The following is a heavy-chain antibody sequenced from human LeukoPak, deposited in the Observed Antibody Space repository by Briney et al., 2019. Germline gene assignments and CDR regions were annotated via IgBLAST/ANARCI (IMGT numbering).Heavy chain of an antibody. CDR2: IKEDGSEK. J-gene: IGHJ4*02. CDR3: SRGLTVSDY. V-gene: IGHV3-7*04. D-gene: IGHD4-17*01. CDR1: GFTFSNYR. Sequence: PGGSLRLSCAASGFTFSNYRMGWVRQAPGKGLEWVANIKEDGSEKYYVDSVKGRFTISRDNAKDSVYLQLNSLRVEDTAVYYCSRGLTVSDYWGQGTLVTVSS.